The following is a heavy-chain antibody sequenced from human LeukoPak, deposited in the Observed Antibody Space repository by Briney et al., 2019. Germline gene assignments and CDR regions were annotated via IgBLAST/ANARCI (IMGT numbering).Heavy chain of an antibody. Sequence: PGGSLRPSCAASGFTFSSYGMHWVRQAPGKGLEWVAVISYDGSNKYYADSVKGRFTISRDNSKNTLYLQMNSLRAEDTAVYYCAKDRPFYDSSGYYSYWGQGTLVTVSS. J-gene: IGHJ4*02. CDR3: AKDRPFYDSSGYYSY. V-gene: IGHV3-30*18. CDR2: ISYDGSNK. D-gene: IGHD3-22*01. CDR1: GFTFSSYG.